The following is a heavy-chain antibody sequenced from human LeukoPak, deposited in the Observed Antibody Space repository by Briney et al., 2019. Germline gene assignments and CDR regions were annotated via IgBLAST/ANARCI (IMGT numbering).Heavy chain of an antibody. CDR3: ARDHAYRADY. J-gene: IGHJ4*02. D-gene: IGHD2-2*01. CDR1: GFTFSNDW. CDR2: INQDESKK. Sequence: GGSLILSCAASGFTFSNDWMCWVRQAPGKGLEGVANINQDESKKYYADSVKGRFTISRDNAKNSLYLQMSSLTAEDTAIYYCARDHAYRADYWGQGTLVTVSS. V-gene: IGHV3-7*01.